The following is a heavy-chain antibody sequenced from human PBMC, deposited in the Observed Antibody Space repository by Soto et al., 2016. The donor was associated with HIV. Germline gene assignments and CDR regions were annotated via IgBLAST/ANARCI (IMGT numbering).Heavy chain of an antibody. Sequence: VQLVESGGGLVKPGESLRLSCAASGFTFSNAWMNWVRQAPGKGLEWVGRIKSKIDGGTTDYAAPVKGRFTISRDDSKKMLYLQMTSLKTEDTAIYYCTTGYDSDNYSFDYWGQGTLVTVSS. CDR1: GFTFSNAW. D-gene: IGHD3-22*01. V-gene: IGHV3-15*01. CDR2: IKSKIDGGTT. CDR3: TTGYDSDNYSFDY. J-gene: IGHJ4*02.